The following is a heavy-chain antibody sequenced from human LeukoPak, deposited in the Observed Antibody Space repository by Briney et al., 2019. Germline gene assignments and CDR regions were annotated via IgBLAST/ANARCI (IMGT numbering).Heavy chain of an antibody. D-gene: IGHD4-17*01. Sequence: GGSLRLSCAASGFTFSSHGMHWVRQAPGKGLEWVAVISYDGSNKYYADSVKGRFTISRDNSKNTLYLQMNSLRAEDTAVYYCAKGPGDSTYWGQGTLVTASS. J-gene: IGHJ4*02. V-gene: IGHV3-30*18. CDR3: AKGPGDSTY. CDR2: ISYDGSNK. CDR1: GFTFSSHG.